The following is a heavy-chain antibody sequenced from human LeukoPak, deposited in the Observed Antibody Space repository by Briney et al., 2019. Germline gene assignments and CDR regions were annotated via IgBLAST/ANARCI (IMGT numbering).Heavy chain of an antibody. CDR2: ISAYNGNT. J-gene: IGHJ4*02. Sequence: GASVKVSCKASGYTFTSYGISWVRQAPGQGLEWMGWISAYNGNTNYAQKLQGRVTMTTDTSTSKAYMELRSLRSEDTAVYYYGSSLFSSGRPPSFDGWGQGALVSV. V-gene: IGHV1-18*01. CDR3: GSSLFSSGRPPSFDG. D-gene: IGHD6-19*01. CDR1: GYTFTSYG.